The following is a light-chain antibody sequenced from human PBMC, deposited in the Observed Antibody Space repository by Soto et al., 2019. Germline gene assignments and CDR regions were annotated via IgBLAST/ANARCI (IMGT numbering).Light chain of an antibody. CDR1: SSDVGSFNY. CDR3: VSYATSTTLYV. V-gene: IGLV2-14*01. J-gene: IGLJ1*01. Sequence: QSALAQPASVSGSPGQSITISCTATSSDVGSFNYVSWYQHHPGKAPKLMIYEVTSRPSGVSNRFSGSKSGNTASLTISGLQAEDEADYYCVSYATSTTLYVPGSGTKVTV. CDR2: EVT.